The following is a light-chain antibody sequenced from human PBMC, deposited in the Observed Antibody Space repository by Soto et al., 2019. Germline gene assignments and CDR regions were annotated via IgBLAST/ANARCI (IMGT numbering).Light chain of an antibody. CDR3: AAWDDSLNGVGV. CDR1: NSNIGSNT. CDR2: SNN. J-gene: IGLJ3*02. Sequence: QSVLTQPPSASGTPGQRVTISCSGSNSNIGSNTVNWYQQLPGTAPKLLIYSNNQRPSGVPDRFSGSKSGTSASLAISGLQSEDEADYFCAAWDDSLNGVGVFGGGTKLTVL. V-gene: IGLV1-44*01.